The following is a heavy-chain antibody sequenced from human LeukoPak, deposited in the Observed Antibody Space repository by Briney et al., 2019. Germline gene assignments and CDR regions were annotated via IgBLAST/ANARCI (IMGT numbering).Heavy chain of an antibody. CDR3: ARRSFVLPDLDY. D-gene: IGHD3-10*01. Sequence: SETLSLNCTVSGGSISSSSYYWGWIRQPPGKGLEWIGSIYYSGSTYYNPSLKSRVAISVDTSKNQFSLKLSSVTAADTAVYYCARRSFVLPDLDYWGQGTLVTVSS. CDR1: GGSISSSSYY. J-gene: IGHJ4*02. V-gene: IGHV4-39*01. CDR2: IYYSGST.